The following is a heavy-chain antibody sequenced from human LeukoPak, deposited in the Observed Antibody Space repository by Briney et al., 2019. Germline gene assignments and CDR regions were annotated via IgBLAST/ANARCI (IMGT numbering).Heavy chain of an antibody. D-gene: IGHD5-18*01. CDR2: ISGSAHKI. J-gene: IGHJ4*02. Sequence: GGSLRLSCVASGITFSNYAVSWVRQAPEKGLDWVSVISGSAHKIRYADSVKGRFTISRDNSENIVYLQMDNLRVEDTAVYYCAGRVTGYSSGYVHWGQGTLVTVSS. CDR3: AGRVTGYSSGYVH. CDR1: GITFSNYA. V-gene: IGHV3-23*01.